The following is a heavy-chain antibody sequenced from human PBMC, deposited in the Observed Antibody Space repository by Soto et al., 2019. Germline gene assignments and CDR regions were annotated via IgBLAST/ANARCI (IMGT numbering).Heavy chain of an antibody. CDR2: IYYSGST. CDR1: GGSISSYY. Sequence: LSLTCTVSGGSISSYYWSWIRQPPGKGLEWIGYIYYSGSTNYNPSLKSRVTISVDTSKNQFSLKLSSVTAADTAVYYCARGGFRGYESNWFDPWGQGTLVTVSS. J-gene: IGHJ5*02. D-gene: IGHD5-18*01. V-gene: IGHV4-59*01. CDR3: ARGGFRGYESNWFDP.